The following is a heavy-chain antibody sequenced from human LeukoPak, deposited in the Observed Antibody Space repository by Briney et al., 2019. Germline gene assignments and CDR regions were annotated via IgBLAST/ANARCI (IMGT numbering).Heavy chain of an antibody. D-gene: IGHD6-19*01. CDR1: GFTFSSYS. V-gene: IGHV3-73*01. CDR3: TRDAVAAGY. Sequence: GGSLRLSCAASGFTFSSYSMNWVRQASGKGLEWVGRIRSKANSYATAYAASVKGRFTISRDDSKNTAYLQVNSLKTEDTAVYYCTRDAVAAGYWGQGTLVTVSS. CDR2: IRSKANSYAT. J-gene: IGHJ4*02.